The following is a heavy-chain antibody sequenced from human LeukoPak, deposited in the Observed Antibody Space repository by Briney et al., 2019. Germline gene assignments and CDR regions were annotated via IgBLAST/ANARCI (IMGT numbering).Heavy chain of an antibody. J-gene: IGHJ4*02. CDR3: VKLAYYGSATDY. CDR2: ISGDGDTT. CDR1: GFTFSNSA. Sequence: PGGSLRLSCSASGFTFSNSAMHWVRQAPGKGLQYVSAISGDGDTTYYTDSVKGRFTISRDNSKDTLYLQMTSLNAEDTAVYYCVKLAYYGSATDYWGQGTLVTVSS. D-gene: IGHD3-10*01. V-gene: IGHV3-64D*06.